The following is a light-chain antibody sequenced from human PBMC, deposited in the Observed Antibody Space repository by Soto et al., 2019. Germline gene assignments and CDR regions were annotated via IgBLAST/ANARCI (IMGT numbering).Light chain of an antibody. V-gene: IGKV2-24*01. CDR3: KQATQFTRT. J-gene: IGKJ1*01. Sequence: DIVMTQTPLPSPVTLGKPTPISFRSSQSLVQSDGNTYLSWLQQKQGQPPRXXIYKISNRFSGVPDRFSGSGAGTDFTLKISRVEAEDFGVYDCKQATQFTRTFGPGTKVDNK. CDR1: QSLVQSDGNTY. CDR2: KIS.